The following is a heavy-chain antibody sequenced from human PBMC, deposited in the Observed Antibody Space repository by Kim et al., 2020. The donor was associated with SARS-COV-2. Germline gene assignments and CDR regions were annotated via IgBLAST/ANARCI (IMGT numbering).Heavy chain of an antibody. Sequence: GGSLRLSCAASGFTFSNAWMSWVRQAPGKGLEWVGRIKSKTDGGTTDYAAPVKGRFTISRDDSKNTLYLQMNSLKTEDTAVYYCTTGSSSWSDPFDYWGQGTLVTVSS. J-gene: IGHJ4*02. V-gene: IGHV3-15*01. D-gene: IGHD6-13*01. CDR1: GFTFSNAW. CDR3: TTGSSSWSDPFDY. CDR2: IKSKTDGGTT.